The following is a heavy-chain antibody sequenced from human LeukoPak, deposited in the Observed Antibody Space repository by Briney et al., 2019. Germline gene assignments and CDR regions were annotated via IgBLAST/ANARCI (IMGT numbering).Heavy chain of an antibody. CDR2: IKQDGSEK. CDR3: ARGLAAVAGTPFDY. V-gene: IGHV3-7*01. D-gene: IGHD6-19*01. Sequence: PGGSLRLSCAASGFTFSSYWMSWVRQAPGKGLEWVANIKQDGSEKYYVDSVKGRFTISRDNSKNTLYLQMNSLRAEDTAVYYCARGLAAVAGTPFDYWGQGTLVTVSS. CDR1: GFTFSSYW. J-gene: IGHJ4*02.